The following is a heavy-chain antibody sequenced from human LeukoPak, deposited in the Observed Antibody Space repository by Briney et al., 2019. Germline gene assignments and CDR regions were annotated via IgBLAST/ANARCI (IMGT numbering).Heavy chain of an antibody. CDR1: GGSMSSGSYY. Sequence: PSETLSLTCTVSGGSMSSGSYYWGWIRQPPGKGLEWIGNIYHTGTTYYNPSLKSRVTIFVDTSKNQFSLKVTSVTAADTAVYYCATTREDHNFWSDYLNCFDPWGQGTLVTVSS. CDR2: IYHTGTT. D-gene: IGHD3-3*01. J-gene: IGHJ5*02. V-gene: IGHV4-39*01. CDR3: ATTREDHNFWSDYLNCFDP.